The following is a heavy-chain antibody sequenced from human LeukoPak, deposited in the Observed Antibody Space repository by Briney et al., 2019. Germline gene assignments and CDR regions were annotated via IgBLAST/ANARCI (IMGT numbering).Heavy chain of an antibody. D-gene: IGHD2-2*01. CDR3: ARGGYCSSTSCSHGYFDY. Sequence: GGSLRLSCAASGFTFSSYGMHWVRQAPGKGLEWVAFIRYDGSNKYYADSVKGRFTISRDNSKNTLYLQMNSLRAEDTAVYYCARGGYCSSTSCSHGYFDYWGQGTLVTVSS. J-gene: IGHJ4*02. CDR2: IRYDGSNK. V-gene: IGHV3-30*02. CDR1: GFTFSSYG.